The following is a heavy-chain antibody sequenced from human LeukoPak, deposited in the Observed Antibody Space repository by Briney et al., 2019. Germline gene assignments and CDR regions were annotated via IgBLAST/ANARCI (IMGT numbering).Heavy chain of an antibody. CDR2: IYYSGRT. V-gene: IGHV4-39*07. D-gene: IGHD3-9*01. Sequence: KASETLSLTCTVPGGSISSSSYYWGWIRQPPGKGLEWIGSIYYSGRTYYNPSLKSRVTISVDTSKDHFSLKLSSVTAADTAVYYCARAHSGLLTGYYPFDYWGQGTLVTVSS. CDR3: ARAHSGLLTGYYPFDY. CDR1: GGSISSSSYY. J-gene: IGHJ4*02.